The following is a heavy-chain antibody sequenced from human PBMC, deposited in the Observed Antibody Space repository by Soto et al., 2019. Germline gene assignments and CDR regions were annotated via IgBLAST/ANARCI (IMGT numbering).Heavy chain of an antibody. J-gene: IGHJ4*02. CDR1: GFTFSSYA. CDR2: VSIGGST. CDR3: AKRRGAGGHFDY. Sequence: GGYLRLSCAASGFTFSSYAMGWVRQGPGKGLEWVAVVSIGGSTHYADSVRGRFTISRDNSKNTLSLQMNSLTAEDTAVYFCAKRRGAGGHFDYWGQGALVTLSS. V-gene: IGHV3-23*01. D-gene: IGHD2-15*01.